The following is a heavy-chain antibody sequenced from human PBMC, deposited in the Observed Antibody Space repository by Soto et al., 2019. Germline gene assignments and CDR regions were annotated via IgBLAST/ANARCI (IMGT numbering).Heavy chain of an antibody. CDR2: IYHSGST. CDR1: GGSISSSNW. V-gene: IGHV4-4*02. Sequence: SETLSLTCAVSGGSISSSNWWSWVRQPPGKGLEWIGEIYHSGSTNYNPSLKSRVTISVDKSKNQFSLKLSSVTAADTAVYYCARDGRDGYNPLDPWGQGTLVTVSS. J-gene: IGHJ5*02. D-gene: IGHD5-12*01. CDR3: ARDGRDGYNPLDP.